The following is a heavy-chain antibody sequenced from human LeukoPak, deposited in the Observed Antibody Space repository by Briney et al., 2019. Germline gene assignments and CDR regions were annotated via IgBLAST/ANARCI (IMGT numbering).Heavy chain of an antibody. J-gene: IGHJ5*02. CDR2: INSDGSST. V-gene: IGHV3-74*01. CDR3: ARSDFYYGSGTYYFRWFDP. Sequence: GGSLRLSCAASGFTFSSYWMHWVRQAPGKGLVWVSRINSDGSSTSYAGSVKGRFTISRDNAKNTLYLQMNSLRAEDTAVYYCARSDFYYGSGTYYFRWFDPWGQGTLVTVSS. CDR1: GFTFSSYW. D-gene: IGHD3-10*01.